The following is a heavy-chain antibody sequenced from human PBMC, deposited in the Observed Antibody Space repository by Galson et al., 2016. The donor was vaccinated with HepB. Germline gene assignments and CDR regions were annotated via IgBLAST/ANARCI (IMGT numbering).Heavy chain of an antibody. V-gene: IGHV3-30-3*01. CDR2: ISYDGSNK. CDR1: GFTFSSYA. J-gene: IGHJ4*02. CDR3: ARDYYGGNSVVCAY. D-gene: IGHD4-23*01. Sequence: SLRLSCAASGFTFSSYAMYWVRQAPGKGLEWVAVISYDGSNKYYAVSVKGRLTISRDNSKNTLYLQINSLRAEDTAVYYCARDYYGGNSVVCAYWGQGTLVTVSS.